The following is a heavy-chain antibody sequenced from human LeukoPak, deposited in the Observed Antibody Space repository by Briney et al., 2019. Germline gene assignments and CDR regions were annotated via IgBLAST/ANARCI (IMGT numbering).Heavy chain of an antibody. Sequence: GRSLRLSCAASGFTFDDYAMHWVRQAPGKGLEWVSGISWNSGSIGYADSVKGRFTISRDNAKNSLYLQMNSLRAEDTALYYCAKESSSSGAFDIWGQGTMVTVSS. CDR2: ISWNSGSI. V-gene: IGHV3-9*01. D-gene: IGHD6-6*01. CDR1: GFTFDDYA. J-gene: IGHJ3*02. CDR3: AKESSSSGAFDI.